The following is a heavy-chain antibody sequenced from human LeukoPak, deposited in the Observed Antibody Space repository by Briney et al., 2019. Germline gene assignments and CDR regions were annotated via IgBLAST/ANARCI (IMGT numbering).Heavy chain of an antibody. D-gene: IGHD2-21*02. Sequence: GGSLRLSCAASGFTFSSYAMHWVRQAPGKGLEWVAVIPYDGSNKYYADSVKGRFTISRDNSKNTLYLQMNSLRAEDTAVYYCASGQPKICGGDCRNADPYYYYGMDVWGQGTTVTVSS. V-gene: IGHV3-30*04. CDR2: IPYDGSNK. J-gene: IGHJ6*02. CDR1: GFTFSSYA. CDR3: ASGQPKICGGDCRNADPYYYYGMDV.